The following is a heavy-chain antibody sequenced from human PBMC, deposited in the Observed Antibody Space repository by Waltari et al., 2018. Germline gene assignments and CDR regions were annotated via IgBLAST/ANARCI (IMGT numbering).Heavy chain of an antibody. D-gene: IGHD6-19*01. CDR2: IYYSGST. V-gene: IGHV4-59*01. J-gene: IGHJ4*02. Sequence: QVQLQESGPGLVKPSGTLSLTCTVSGGRISNFYWSWFRQQSPGKGLEWIGYIYYSGSTNYNPSLKSRVTMSVDTSKNQFFLKLSSVTAADTAVYYCARGGWSLDYWGQGTLVTVSS. CDR1: GGRISNFY. CDR3: ARGGWSLDY.